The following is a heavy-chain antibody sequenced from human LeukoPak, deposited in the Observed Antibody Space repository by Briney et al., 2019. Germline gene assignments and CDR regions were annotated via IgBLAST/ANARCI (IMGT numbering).Heavy chain of an antibody. D-gene: IGHD5-18*01. V-gene: IGHV4-59*01. Sequence: PSETLSLTCTVSGGSISSYYWSWIRQPPGKGLEWIGYIYYSGSTNYNPSLKSRVTISVDTSKNQFSLKLSSVTAADTAVYYCAREAAMVPGQFDYWGKGTLVTVSS. J-gene: IGHJ4*02. CDR3: AREAAMVPGQFDY. CDR2: IYYSGST. CDR1: GGSISSYY.